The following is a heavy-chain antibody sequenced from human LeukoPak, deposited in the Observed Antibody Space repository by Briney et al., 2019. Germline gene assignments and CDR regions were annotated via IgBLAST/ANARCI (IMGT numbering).Heavy chain of an antibody. CDR3: ARTLIAAAGVNYFDY. V-gene: IGHV2-70*11. D-gene: IGHD6-13*01. J-gene: IGHJ4*02. CDR2: IDWDDAK. CDR1: GFSLSTSGMC. Sequence: SGPALVTPTQTLTLTCTFSGFSLSTSGMCVSWIRQPPGKALEWLARIDWDDAKYYSTSLKTRLTISKDAPKNQVVLTMTNMDPVDTATYYCARTLIAAAGVNYFDYWGQGALVTVSS.